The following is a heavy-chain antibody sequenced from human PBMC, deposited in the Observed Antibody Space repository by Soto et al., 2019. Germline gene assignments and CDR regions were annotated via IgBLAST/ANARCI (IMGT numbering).Heavy chain of an antibody. CDR2: IYTGGGT. CDR3: ARDGSGH. J-gene: IGHJ4*02. Sequence: EVQLVESGGGLVQPGGSLRLSCAASGLTVSTNPMSWVRQAPGKGLEWVSVIYTGGGTHYADSVKDRFTISRDNSKNTVNLQINSLRPEDTAVYYCARDGSGHWGQGTLVTVSS. CDR1: GLTVSTNP. V-gene: IGHV3-66*01.